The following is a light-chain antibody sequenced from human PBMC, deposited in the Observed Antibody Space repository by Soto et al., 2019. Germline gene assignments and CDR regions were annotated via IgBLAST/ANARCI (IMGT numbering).Light chain of an antibody. J-gene: IGKJ3*01. CDR2: YAS. V-gene: IGKV3-15*01. CDR3: QHYSNWPPT. CDR1: ESVHRN. Sequence: EMVMTQSPATLSVSPGERVTLSCRASESVHRNLAWYQQKPGQGPSLLIYYASTRATGVPDRFTGSGSGTAFPPTISSMQSEDFGVYHCQHYSNWPPTFGPGTKVEIK.